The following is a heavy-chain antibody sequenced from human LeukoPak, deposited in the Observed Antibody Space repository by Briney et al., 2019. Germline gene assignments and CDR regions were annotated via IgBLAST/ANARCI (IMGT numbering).Heavy chain of an antibody. Sequence: GGSLRLSCAASGFTVSRNYMSWVRQAPGKGLEWVSLIYSGGSTYCADSVKGRFTISRDNSKNTLYVQMNSLRAEDTAVYYCARDQIYCTGGYCYFDYWGRGTLVTVSS. CDR3: ARDQIYCTGGYCYFDY. CDR1: GFTVSRNY. V-gene: IGHV3-66*01. CDR2: IYSGGST. J-gene: IGHJ4*02. D-gene: IGHD2-8*02.